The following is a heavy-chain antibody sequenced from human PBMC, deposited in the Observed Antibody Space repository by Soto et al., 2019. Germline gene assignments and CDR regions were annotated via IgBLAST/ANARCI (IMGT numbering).Heavy chain of an antibody. V-gene: IGHV3-30-3*01. CDR3: AREIKYYYDSSGYYSCYFDY. J-gene: IGHJ4*02. CDR1: GFTFSSYA. CDR2: ISYDGSNK. D-gene: IGHD3-22*01. Sequence: PGGSLRLSCAASGFTFSSYAMHWVRQAPGKGLEWVAVISYDGSNKYYADSVKGRFTISRDNSKNTLYLQMNSLRAEDTAVYYCAREIKYYYDSSGYYSCYFDYWGQGTLVTVSS.